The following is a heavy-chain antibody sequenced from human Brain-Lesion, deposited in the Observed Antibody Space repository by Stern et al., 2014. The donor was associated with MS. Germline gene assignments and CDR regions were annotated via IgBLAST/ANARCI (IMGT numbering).Heavy chain of an antibody. CDR2: ISRGGTSV. CDR3: VRDLCKSRICYPFDY. CDR1: GFTFSDYY. J-gene: IGHJ4*02. V-gene: IGHV3-11*01. D-gene: IGHD2-15*01. Sequence: VQLVESGGGLVKAGGSLRLSCAASGFTFSDYYMSWIRQAPGKGLEWVSYISRGGTSVYYAESVEGRFTISRDNAKNSLFLQMNSLRAEDTAIYYCVRDLCKSRICYPFDYWGKGTPVTVSS.